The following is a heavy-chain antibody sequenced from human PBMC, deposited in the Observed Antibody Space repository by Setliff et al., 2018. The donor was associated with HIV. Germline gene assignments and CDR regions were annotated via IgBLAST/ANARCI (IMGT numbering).Heavy chain of an antibody. CDR2: ISSSSSYI. CDR1: GFTFSSYS. V-gene: IGHV3-21*04. CDR3: ARDGRWLQSRGGNYYGMDV. D-gene: IGHD5-12*01. J-gene: IGHJ6*02. Sequence: GGSLRLSCAASGFTFSSYSMDWVRQAPGKGLEWVSSISSSSSYIYYAASVKGRCTISRDNAKNSLYLQMNSLRAEDTALYYCARDGRWLQSRGGNYYGMDVWGQGTTVTVSS.